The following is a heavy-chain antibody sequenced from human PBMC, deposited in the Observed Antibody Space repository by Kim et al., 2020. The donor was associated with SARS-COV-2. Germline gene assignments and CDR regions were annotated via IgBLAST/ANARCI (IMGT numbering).Heavy chain of an antibody. D-gene: IGHD3-10*01. V-gene: IGHV4-34*01. CDR2: INHSGST. CDR1: GGSFSGYY. CDR3: ARVYLLWFRDPRGWFDP. Sequence: SETLSLTCAVYGGSFSGYYWSWIRQPPGKGLEWIGEINHSGSTNYNPSLKSRVTISVDTSKNQFSLKLSSVTAADTAVYYCARVYLLWFRDPRGWFDPWGQGTLVTVSS. J-gene: IGHJ5*02.